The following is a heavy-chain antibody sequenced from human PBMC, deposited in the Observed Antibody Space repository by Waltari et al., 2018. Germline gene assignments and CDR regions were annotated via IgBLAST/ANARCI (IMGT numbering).Heavy chain of an antibody. Sequence: QVQLVQSGAEVKKPGASVKVSCKVSGYTLTELSMHWVRQAPGKGLEWMGGFDPEDGETSYEQKSQGGVTMTEDTSTDTAYMELSSLRSEDTAVYYCATDPRGGWGSYYYYYGMDVWGQGTTVTVSS. CDR2: FDPEDGET. J-gene: IGHJ6*02. V-gene: IGHV1-24*01. CDR1: GYTLTELS. D-gene: IGHD3-16*01. CDR3: ATDPRGGWGSYYYYYGMDV.